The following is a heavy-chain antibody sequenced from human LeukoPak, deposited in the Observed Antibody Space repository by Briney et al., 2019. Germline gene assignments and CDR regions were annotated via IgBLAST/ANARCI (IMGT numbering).Heavy chain of an antibody. D-gene: IGHD5-18*01. Sequence: EASVKVSCKASGYTFTSYAMHWVRQAPGQRLEWMGWINAGNGNTKYSQKFQGRVTITRDTSASTAYMELSSLRSEDTAVYYCASGYSYGWDYYYYYMDVWGKGTTVTVSS. CDR1: GYTFTSYA. V-gene: IGHV1-3*01. CDR2: INAGNGNT. CDR3: ASGYSYGWDYYYYYMDV. J-gene: IGHJ6*03.